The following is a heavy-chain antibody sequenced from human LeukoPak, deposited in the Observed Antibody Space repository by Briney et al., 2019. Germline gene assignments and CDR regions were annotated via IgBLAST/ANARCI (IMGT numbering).Heavy chain of an antibody. CDR3: ARDRDYGSGIFDY. CDR1: GYTFTGYY. J-gene: IGHJ4*02. Sequence: GASVKVSCKASGYTFTGYYMHWVRQAPGQGLEWMGWINPNSGGTNYAQKFQGRVTMTRDTSISTPYMELNRLRSDDTAVYYCARDRDYGSGIFDYWGQGTLVTVSS. CDR2: INPNSGGT. D-gene: IGHD3-10*01. V-gene: IGHV1-2*02.